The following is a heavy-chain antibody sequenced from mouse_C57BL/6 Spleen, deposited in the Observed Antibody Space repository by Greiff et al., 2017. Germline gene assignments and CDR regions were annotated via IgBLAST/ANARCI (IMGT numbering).Heavy chain of an antibody. V-gene: IGHV5-17*01. D-gene: IGHD1-1*01. CDR1: GFTFSDYG. Sequence: EVKLMESGGGLVKPGGSLKLSCAASGFTFSDYGMHWVRQAPEKGLEWVAYISSGSSTIYYADTVKGRFTISRDNAKNTLFLQMTSLRSEDTAMYYCARNLYYGSSYGFDYWGQGTTLTVSS. CDR2: ISSGSSTI. CDR3: ARNLYYGSSYGFDY. J-gene: IGHJ2*01.